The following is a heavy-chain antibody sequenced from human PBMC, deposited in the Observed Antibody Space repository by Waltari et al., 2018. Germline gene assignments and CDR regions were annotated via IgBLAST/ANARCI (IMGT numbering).Heavy chain of an antibody. V-gene: IGHV3-30*10. J-gene: IGHJ3*02. D-gene: IGHD3-22*01. CDR2: VSFDGDSN. CDR1: GFTFRNFA. Sequence: QVQMVHSGGGVVQPGRSVKLSCAASGFTFRNFAMPWVRQAPGKGLEWLAFVSFDGDSNNHIDSLKGRINISRDNSKNTLFLQMNSLRPEDTATYYCARGRGFYDNFGDVAFETWGQGTLVIVSS. CDR3: ARGRGFYDNFGDVAFET.